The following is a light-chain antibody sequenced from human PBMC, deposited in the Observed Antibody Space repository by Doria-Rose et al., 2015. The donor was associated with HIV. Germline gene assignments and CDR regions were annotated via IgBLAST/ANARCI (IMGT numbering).Light chain of an antibody. CDR1: QRVKSSY. CDR2: DAA. V-gene: IGKV3-20*01. CDR3: QQYGTSRGT. J-gene: IGKJ5*01. Sequence: TQSPGTLSLSPGERATLSCRASQRVKSSYLAWYQQKPGQAPRLLIYDAATSATGIPDRFSGSGSGTDFTLTISRLEPEDVAVYYCQQYGTSRGTFGQGTRLEIK.